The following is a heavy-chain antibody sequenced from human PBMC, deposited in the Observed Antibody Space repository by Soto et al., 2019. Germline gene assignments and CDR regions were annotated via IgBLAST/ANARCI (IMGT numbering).Heavy chain of an antibody. V-gene: IGHV3-23*01. CDR3: AKDHPSVTYYDILTGTEAFDY. D-gene: IGHD3-9*01. Sequence: GGSLRLSCAASGFTFSSYAMSWVRQAPGKGLEWVSAISGSGGSTYYADSVKGRFTISRDNSKNTLYLQMNSLRAEDTAVYYCAKDHPSVTYYDILTGTEAFDYWGQGTLVTVSS. CDR2: ISGSGGST. CDR1: GFTFSSYA. J-gene: IGHJ4*02.